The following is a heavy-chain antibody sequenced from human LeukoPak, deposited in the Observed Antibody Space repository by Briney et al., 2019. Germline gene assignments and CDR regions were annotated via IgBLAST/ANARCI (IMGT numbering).Heavy chain of an antibody. Sequence: SETLSLTCAVSGYSISSGYYWGWIRQPPGKGLEWIGSIYHSGSTYYNPSLKSRDTISVDTSKNQFSLKLSSVTAADTAVYYCARHPQGYCSSTSCENDAFDIWGQGTMVTVSS. CDR1: GYSISSGYY. CDR2: IYHSGST. J-gene: IGHJ3*02. V-gene: IGHV4-38-2*01. CDR3: ARHPQGYCSSTSCENDAFDI. D-gene: IGHD2-2*01.